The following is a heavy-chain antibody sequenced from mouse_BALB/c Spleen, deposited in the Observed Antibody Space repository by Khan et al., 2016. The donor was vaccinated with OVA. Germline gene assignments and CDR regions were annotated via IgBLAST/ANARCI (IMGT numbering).Heavy chain of an antibody. CDR3: ADRYDPDY. CDR1: GFNIKDTY. Sequence: VQLKQSGAELVKPGASVKLSCTASGFNIKDTYMHWVKQRPEQGLEWIGRIDPANGNTKYDPKFQGKATITADTSSNTAYLQLSSLTSEDTAVYYCADRYDPDYWGQGTTLTVSS. CDR2: IDPANGNT. D-gene: IGHD2-14*01. V-gene: IGHV14-3*02. J-gene: IGHJ2*01.